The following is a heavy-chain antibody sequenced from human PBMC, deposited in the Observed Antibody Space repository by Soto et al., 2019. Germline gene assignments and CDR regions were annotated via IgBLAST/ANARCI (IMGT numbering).Heavy chain of an antibody. CDR1: GGPISSGYYY. D-gene: IGHD2-2*01. J-gene: IGHJ5*02. CDR2: IYYIGST. V-gene: IGHV4-30-4*01. Sequence: PSETLSLTGTVSGGPISSGYYYWSWIRQPPGKGLEWIGYIYYIGSTYYNPSLKSRVTISVDTSKNQFSLKLSSVTAADTAVYYWARGTVPAAAHGFDPSGQGTPVTGPS. CDR3: ARGTVPAAAHGFDP.